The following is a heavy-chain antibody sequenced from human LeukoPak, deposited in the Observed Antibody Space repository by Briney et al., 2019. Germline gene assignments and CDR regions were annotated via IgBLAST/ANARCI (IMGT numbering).Heavy chain of an antibody. CDR2: ISGSGSST. D-gene: IGHD6-13*01. Sequence: GGSLTLSCAASGFTFSSYAMSWLRQAPGKGLEGVSVISGSGSSTYYADSEKGRFNISRDNSKNMVYLQMNRLRADDTAVYHCAKEGYASSWYRFDYWGQGTLVSVFS. J-gene: IGHJ4*02. CDR1: GFTFSSYA. CDR3: AKEGYASSWYRFDY. V-gene: IGHV3-23*01.